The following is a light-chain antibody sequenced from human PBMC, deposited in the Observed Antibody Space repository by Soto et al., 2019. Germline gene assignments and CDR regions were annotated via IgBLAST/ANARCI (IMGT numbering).Light chain of an antibody. CDR2: KPN. J-gene: IGLJ1*01. CDR1: NYNIGVSY. CDR3: EAWDDSLFYV. Sequence: QSVLTQPPSASGPPGQTDTLSCSGGNYNIGVSYVSWYPHFPGSASQLLFSKPNRRASGSPARFSASKSAPSASPPICGLRSEVEAVFYWEAWDDSLFYVFEIGTKVTGL. V-gene: IGLV1-47*01.